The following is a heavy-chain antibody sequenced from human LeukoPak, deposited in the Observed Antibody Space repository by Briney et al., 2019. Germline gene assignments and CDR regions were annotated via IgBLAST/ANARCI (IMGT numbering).Heavy chain of an antibody. CDR2: IIPIFGTA. CDR1: GGTFSSYA. CDR3: AAEGCSSTSCPDAFDI. D-gene: IGHD2-2*01. Sequence: GASVKVSCKASGGTFSSYAISWVRQAPGQGLEWMGGIIPIFGTANYAQKFQGRVTITADESTSTAYMELSSLRSEDTAVYYCAAEGCSSTSCPDAFDIWGQGTMVTVSS. V-gene: IGHV1-69*13. J-gene: IGHJ3*02.